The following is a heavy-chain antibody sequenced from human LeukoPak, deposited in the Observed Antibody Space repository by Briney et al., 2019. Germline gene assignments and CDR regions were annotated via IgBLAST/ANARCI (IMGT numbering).Heavy chain of an antibody. CDR1: GGSISSYY. J-gene: IGHJ3*02. Sequence: PSETLSLTCTVSGGSISSYYWSWVRQPAGKGLEWIGRIYTSGSTNYTPSLKSRVTMSVDTSKNQFSLKLSSVTAADTAVYYCARDLSDYYNYRNDAFDIWGQGTMVTVSS. V-gene: IGHV4-4*07. CDR3: ARDLSDYYNYRNDAFDI. D-gene: IGHD4-11*01. CDR2: IYTSGST.